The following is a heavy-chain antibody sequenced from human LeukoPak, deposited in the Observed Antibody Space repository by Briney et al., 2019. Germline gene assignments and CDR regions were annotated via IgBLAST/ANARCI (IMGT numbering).Heavy chain of an antibody. CDR1: GGSFSGYY. V-gene: IGHV4-34*01. Sequence: PSETLSLTCAVYGGSFSGYYWSWIRQPPGKGLEWIGEINHSGSTNYNPSLKSRVTISVDTSKNQFSLKLSSVTAADTAVYYCARLRGIAVAGTWADYWGQGTLVTVSS. J-gene: IGHJ4*02. CDR2: INHSGST. CDR3: ARLRGIAVAGTWADY. D-gene: IGHD6-19*01.